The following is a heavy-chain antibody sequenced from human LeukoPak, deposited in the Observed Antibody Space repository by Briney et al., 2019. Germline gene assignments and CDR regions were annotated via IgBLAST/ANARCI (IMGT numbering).Heavy chain of an antibody. CDR2: IKQDGTEK. CDR3: ARGERYYDIMTSYFSDYYYHYMDV. V-gene: IGHV3-7*01. Sequence: GGSLRLSCAASGFTFSSYWKSWVRQAPGKGLEWVANIKQDGTEKYNVDSVKGRFTISRDSAKNSLYLQMNSLRAEDTAVYYCARGERYYDIMTSYFSDYYYHYMDVWGKGTTVTVSS. CDR1: GFTFSSYW. J-gene: IGHJ6*03. D-gene: IGHD3-9*01.